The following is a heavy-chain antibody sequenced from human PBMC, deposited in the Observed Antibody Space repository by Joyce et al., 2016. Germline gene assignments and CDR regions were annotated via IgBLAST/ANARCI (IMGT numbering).Heavy chain of an antibody. CDR1: GYTFTGYY. CDR3: ARAHFYDNTGDPI. J-gene: IGHJ4*02. V-gene: IGHV1-2*02. D-gene: IGHD3-22*01. CDR2: INPPRGGT. Sequence: QVQLVQSGAEVKKPGASVKVSCKASGYTFTGYYLHWVRQAPGQGLEWKGGINPPRGGTNYAQKFKGRVTMTRDTSISTAYMELSRLRSDDTAIYYCARAHFYDNTGDPIWGRGTLVTVSS.